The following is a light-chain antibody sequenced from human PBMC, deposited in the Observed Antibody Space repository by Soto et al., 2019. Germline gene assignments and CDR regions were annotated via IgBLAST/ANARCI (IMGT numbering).Light chain of an antibody. Sequence: DIQMTQSPSSLSASAGDRVTITCRASQGVRNALDWYQQKPGKAPQRLIYEISTLQSGVPSRFSGSGSGTEFTLTIRSLQPEDFATYYCLQHNSYPFTFGPGTKVDIK. CDR2: EIS. V-gene: IGKV1-17*01. CDR3: LQHNSYPFT. J-gene: IGKJ3*01. CDR1: QGVRNA.